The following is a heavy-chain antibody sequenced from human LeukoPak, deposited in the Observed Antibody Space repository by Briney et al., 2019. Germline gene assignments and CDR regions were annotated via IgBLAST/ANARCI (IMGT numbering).Heavy chain of an antibody. V-gene: IGHV1-18*01. Sequence: ASVKVSCKASGYTFTSYGVSWVRQAPGQGLEWMGWISAYNGNTNYAQKLQGRVTMTTDTSTSTAYMELRSLRSDDTAVYYCARDRWFGELLYFNYWGRGTLVTVSP. CDR2: ISAYNGNT. CDR3: ARDRWFGELLYFNY. J-gene: IGHJ4*02. CDR1: GYTFTSYG. D-gene: IGHD3-10*01.